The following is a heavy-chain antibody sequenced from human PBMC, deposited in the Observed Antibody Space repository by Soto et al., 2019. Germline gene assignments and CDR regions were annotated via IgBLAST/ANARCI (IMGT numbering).Heavy chain of an antibody. Sequence: VQLLESGGGLVQPGGSLRLSCAASGFTFSHYYMSWIRQAPGKGLEWVSYISNSGGTIYYADSVKGRLTISRDNARNSLSLQMNSLRAEDTAVYYCARGIAVAGTFWFDSWGQGTLVTVSS. CDR1: GFTFSHYY. J-gene: IGHJ5*01. CDR2: ISNSGGTI. D-gene: IGHD6-19*01. CDR3: ARGIAVAGTFWFDS. V-gene: IGHV3-11*01.